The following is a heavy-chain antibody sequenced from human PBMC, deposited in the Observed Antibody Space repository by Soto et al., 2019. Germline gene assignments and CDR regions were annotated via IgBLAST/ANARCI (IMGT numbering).Heavy chain of an antibody. Sequence: SETLSLTCTVSGGSISSSSYYWGWIRQPPGKGLEWIGSIYYSGSTYYNPSLKSRVTISVDTSKNQFSLKLSSVTAADTAVYYCARQILELRPNWFDPWGQGTLVTVSS. CDR3: ARQILELRPNWFDP. D-gene: IGHD1-7*01. CDR2: IYYSGST. J-gene: IGHJ5*02. V-gene: IGHV4-39*01. CDR1: GGSISSSSYY.